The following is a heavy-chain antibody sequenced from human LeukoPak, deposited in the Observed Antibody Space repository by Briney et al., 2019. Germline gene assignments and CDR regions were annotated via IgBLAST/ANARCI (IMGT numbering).Heavy chain of an antibody. J-gene: IGHJ4*02. Sequence: GRSLRLSCAASGFTFSNSGMSWVRQAPGKGLVWVAVIWYDGSNKYYADSVKGRFTISRDNSRNTLYLQVNSLRAEDTAVYYCARDITTGILALDYWGQGTLVTVSS. CDR1: GFTFSNSG. V-gene: IGHV3-33*01. CDR2: IWYDGSNK. CDR3: ARDITTGILALDY. D-gene: IGHD1-1*01.